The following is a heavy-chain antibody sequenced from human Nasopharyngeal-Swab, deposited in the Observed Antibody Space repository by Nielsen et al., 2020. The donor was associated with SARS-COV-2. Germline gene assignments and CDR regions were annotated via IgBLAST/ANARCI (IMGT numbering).Heavy chain of an antibody. V-gene: IGHV1-3*01. CDR3: ASPDYGDY. CDR2: IYVGTGDT. Sequence: ASVKVSCKASGFSFTNCVIHWVRQAPGQRPEWMGWIYVGTGDTQYTPNFQGRVTFTRDTSANTAYMEMSSLTSEDTAVFYCASPDYGDYWGQGTLVTVSS. CDR1: GFSFTNCV. J-gene: IGHJ4*02.